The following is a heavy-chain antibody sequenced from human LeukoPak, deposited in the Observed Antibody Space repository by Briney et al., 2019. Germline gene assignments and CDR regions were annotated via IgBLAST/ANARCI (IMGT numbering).Heavy chain of an antibody. J-gene: IGHJ4*02. Sequence: GGPLSPSCAASGFTFSSYWMHGVRQAPGKGLVWVSRINSDGSSTSYADSVKGRFTISRDNAKNTLYLQMNSLRAEDTAVYYCARDYRNYYDFWSGYSYYFDYWGQGTLVTVSS. D-gene: IGHD3-3*01. CDR3: ARDYRNYYDFWSGYSYYFDY. CDR1: GFTFSSYW. CDR2: INSDGSST. V-gene: IGHV3-74*01.